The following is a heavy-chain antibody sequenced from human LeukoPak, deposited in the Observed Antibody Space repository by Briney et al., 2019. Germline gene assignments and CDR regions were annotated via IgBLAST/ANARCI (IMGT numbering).Heavy chain of an antibody. J-gene: IGHJ4*02. V-gene: IGHV3-30*18. CDR2: ISDDGRRK. CDR1: GFSFISYG. Sequence: GGSLRLSCAASGFSFISYGMHWVRQAPGKGLEWVGVISDDGRRKDYADSVKGRFTISRDNSKDTLYLQMNSMRAEDTAVYYCAKRPSDYGDYVSYFDYWGQGTLVTVSS. CDR3: AKRPSDYGDYVSYFDY. D-gene: IGHD4-17*01.